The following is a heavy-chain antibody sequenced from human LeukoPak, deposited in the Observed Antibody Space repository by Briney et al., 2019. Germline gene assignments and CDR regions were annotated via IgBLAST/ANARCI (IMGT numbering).Heavy chain of an antibody. J-gene: IGHJ4*02. D-gene: IGHD4-17*01. V-gene: IGHV4-61*01. CDR1: GGSVSSGSYY. CDR3: ARVSGYGDPLPLDY. Sequence: PSETLSLTCTVSGGSVSSGSYYWSWIRQPPGKGLEWIGYIYYSGSTNYNPSLKSRVTISVDTSKNQFSLKLSSVTAADTAVYYYARVSGYGDPLPLDYWGQGTLVTVSS. CDR2: IYYSGST.